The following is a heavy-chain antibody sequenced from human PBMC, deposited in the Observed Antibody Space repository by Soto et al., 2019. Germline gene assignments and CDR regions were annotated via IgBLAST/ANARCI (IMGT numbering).Heavy chain of an antibody. CDR1: GYTFTSYD. CDR3: ARLRTYGSGSYYHLVGIDY. CDR2: MNPNSGNT. D-gene: IGHD3-10*01. Sequence: ASVKVSCKASGYTFTSYDINWVRQATGQGLEWMGWMNPNSGNTGYAQKFQGRVTMTRNTSISTAYMELSSLRSEDTAVYYCARLRTYGSGSYYHLVGIDYWGQGTLVTVSS. J-gene: IGHJ4*02. V-gene: IGHV1-8*01.